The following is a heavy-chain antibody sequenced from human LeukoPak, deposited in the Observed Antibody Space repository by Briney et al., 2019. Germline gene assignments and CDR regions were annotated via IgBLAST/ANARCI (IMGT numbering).Heavy chain of an antibody. CDR3: TRSTNLEAFDI. V-gene: IGHV4-61*05. CDR1: GGSIRSSYYY. CDR2: IYYSGST. D-gene: IGHD2-8*01. Sequence: SETLSLTCTVSGGSIRSSYYYWGWIRQPPGKGLEWIGYIYYSGSTNYNPSLKSRVTISVDTSKNQCSLKLSSVTTADTAVYYCTRSTNLEAFDIWGQGTMVTVSS. J-gene: IGHJ3*02.